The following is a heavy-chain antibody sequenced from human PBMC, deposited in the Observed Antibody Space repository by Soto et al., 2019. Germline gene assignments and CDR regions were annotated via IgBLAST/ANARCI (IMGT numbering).Heavy chain of an antibody. CDR1: GFTFSSYG. CDR2: IWYDGSNK. D-gene: IGHD6-6*01. CDR3: ARDLWYSSSSRYYYYGMDV. V-gene: IGHV3-33*01. Sequence: QVQLVESGGGVVQPGRSLRLSCAASGFTFSSYGMHWVRQAPGKGLEWVAVIWYDGSNKYYADSVKGRFTISRDNSKNTLYLKMNSLRAEDTTVYYCARDLWYSSSSRYYYYGMDVWGQGTTVTVSS. J-gene: IGHJ6*02.